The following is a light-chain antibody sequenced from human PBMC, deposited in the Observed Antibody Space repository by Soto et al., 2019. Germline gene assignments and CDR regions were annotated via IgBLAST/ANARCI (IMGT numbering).Light chain of an antibody. Sequence: EMVLTLCGAILSVSTGERATLSCRASQSISRSLAWYQQKPGQAPRLLISDASTRATGIPARFSGSGSGTEFTLTISSLQSEDFALYYCHQYNSWPPGTFGQGTKVDIK. J-gene: IGKJ2*01. CDR3: HQYNSWPPGT. CDR2: DAS. V-gene: IGKV3-15*01. CDR1: QSISRS.